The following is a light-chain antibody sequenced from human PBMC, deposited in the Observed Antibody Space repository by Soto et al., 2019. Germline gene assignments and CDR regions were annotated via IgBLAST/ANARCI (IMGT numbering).Light chain of an antibody. V-gene: IGKV3-15*01. Sequence: EIVMTQSPATLSVSPGERATLSCRASQSVSSNLAWYQQKPGQAPRLLIYGASTRATDIPARFSGSGSGTEFTLTISSLQSEDFAVYYCQQYYNWLTWTFGQGTKVEIK. CDR1: QSVSSN. J-gene: IGKJ1*01. CDR2: GAS. CDR3: QQYYNWLTWT.